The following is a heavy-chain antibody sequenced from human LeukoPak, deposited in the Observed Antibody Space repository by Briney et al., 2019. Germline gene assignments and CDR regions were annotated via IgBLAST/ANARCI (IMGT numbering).Heavy chain of an antibody. Sequence: SETLSLTCAVYGGSFSGYYWSWIRQPPGKGPEWIGEINHSGSTNYNPSLKSRVTISVDTSKNQFSLKLSSVTAADTAVYYCASRTFEVEWLWGQGTLVTVSS. J-gene: IGHJ4*02. D-gene: IGHD3-3*01. CDR1: GGSFSGYY. V-gene: IGHV4-34*01. CDR2: INHSGST. CDR3: ASRTFEVEWL.